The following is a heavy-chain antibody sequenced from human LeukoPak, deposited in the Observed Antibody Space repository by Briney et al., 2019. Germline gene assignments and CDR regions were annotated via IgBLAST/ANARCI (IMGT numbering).Heavy chain of an antibody. Sequence: ASVKVSCKVSGYTFTDYYMHWVQQAPGKGLEWMGLVDPEDGEIIYAEKFQGRVTITADTSTDTAYMELSSLRSEDTAVYYCATIGYIAVAGNYWGQGTLVTLSS. J-gene: IGHJ4*02. CDR2: VDPEDGEI. CDR3: ATIGYIAVAGNY. V-gene: IGHV1-69-2*01. D-gene: IGHD6-19*01. CDR1: GYTFTDYY.